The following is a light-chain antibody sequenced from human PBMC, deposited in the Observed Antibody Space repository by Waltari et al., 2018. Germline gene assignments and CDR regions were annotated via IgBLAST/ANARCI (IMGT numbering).Light chain of an antibody. Sequence: DIVMTQSPDFLPVSLGERATINCKSSQSVLYSSNNKNYLAWYQQKPGQPPKLLIYWASTRESGVPDRFSGSGSGTDFTLTISSLQAEDVAVYYCQQYYSTPPYTFGQGTKLEIK. CDR1: QSVLYSSNNKNY. CDR3: QQYYSTPPYT. V-gene: IGKV4-1*01. CDR2: WAS. J-gene: IGKJ2*01.